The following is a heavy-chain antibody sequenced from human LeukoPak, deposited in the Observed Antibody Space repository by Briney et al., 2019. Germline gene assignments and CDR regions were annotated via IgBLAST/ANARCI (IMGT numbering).Heavy chain of an antibody. J-gene: IGHJ4*02. V-gene: IGHV3-7*01. CDR1: GFTFSSYW. Sequence: GGSLRLSCAASGFTFSSYWMSWVRQAPGKGLEWVANIKQDGSEKYYVAPVKGRFIISRDNAKNSLYLQMNSLRAEDTAVYYVVATIQYYFDYWGEGTLVTVSS. D-gene: IGHD5-12*01. CDR3: VATIQYYFDY. CDR2: IKQDGSEK.